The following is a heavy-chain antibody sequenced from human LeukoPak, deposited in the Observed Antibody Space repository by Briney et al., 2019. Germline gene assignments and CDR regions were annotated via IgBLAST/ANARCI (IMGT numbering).Heavy chain of an antibody. Sequence: ASVKVSCKASGYTFTSYGISWVRQAPGQGLEWMGWISAYNGNTNYAQKLQGRVTMTTDTSTSTAYMELRSLRSDDTAVYYCARESVYGDYDGGLGNWFDPWGQGTLVTVSS. CDR2: ISAYNGNT. V-gene: IGHV1-18*01. D-gene: IGHD4-17*01. CDR1: GYTFTSYG. J-gene: IGHJ5*02. CDR3: ARESVYGDYDGGLGNWFDP.